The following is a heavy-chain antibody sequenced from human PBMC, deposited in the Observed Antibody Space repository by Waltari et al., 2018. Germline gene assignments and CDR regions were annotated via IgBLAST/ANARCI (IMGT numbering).Heavy chain of an antibody. CDR3: ARQRLYDFWSGYSATFDY. J-gene: IGHJ4*02. D-gene: IGHD3-3*01. CDR2: IYYSGST. Sequence: QLQLQESGPGLVKPSETLSLTCTVSGGSISSSSYYWGWIRQPPGKGLEWIGSIYYSGSTYYNPSIKSRGTISVDTSKNQFSLKRSSVTAADTAVYYCARQRLYDFWSGYSATFDYWGQGTLVTVSS. CDR1: GGSISSSSYY. V-gene: IGHV4-39*01.